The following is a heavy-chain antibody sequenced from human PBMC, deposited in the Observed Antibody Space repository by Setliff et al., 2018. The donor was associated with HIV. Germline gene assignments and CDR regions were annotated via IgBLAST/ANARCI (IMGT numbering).Heavy chain of an antibody. V-gene: IGHV4-39*01. D-gene: IGHD4-17*01. J-gene: IGHJ4*02. CDR2: ISYSGKT. Sequence: SLTCTVSGVPTSASTYYWGWIRQPPGKGLDWIGYISYSGKTYYNPSLKSRVTISVDTSNNHFSLRLNSVTAADTAIYYCARQGAVTSHSFGSWGPGALVTVSS. CDR1: GVPTSASTYY. CDR3: ARQGAVTSHSFGS.